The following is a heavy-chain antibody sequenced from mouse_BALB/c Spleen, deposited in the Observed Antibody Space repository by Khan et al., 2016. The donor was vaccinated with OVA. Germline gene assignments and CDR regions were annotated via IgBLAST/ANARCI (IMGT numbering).Heavy chain of an antibody. Sequence: QVHVKQSGAELVKPGASVKLSCKASGYIFTSYYMYWVKQRPGQGLEWIGAINPKNGGTNFNEKFKTKATLTVDKSSSTTYMQLSSLTSEDSAFYDCSRPGYGAFAYWGPGNLVTVSA. V-gene: IGHV1-53*01. CDR1: GYIFTSYY. CDR2: INPKNGGT. D-gene: IGHD1-1*02. J-gene: IGHJ3*01. CDR3: SRPGYGAFAY.